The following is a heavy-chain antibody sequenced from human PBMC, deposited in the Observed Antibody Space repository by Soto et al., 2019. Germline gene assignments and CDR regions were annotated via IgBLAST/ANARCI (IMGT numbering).Heavy chain of an antibody. Sequence: GASVKVSCKASGYTFTSYGIGWVRQAPGQGLEWMGWISAYNGNTNYAQKLQGRVTMTTDTSTSTAYMELRSLRSDDTAVYYCARVRITIFGVVIAQPSSGMDVWGQGTTVTVSS. J-gene: IGHJ6*02. CDR2: ISAYNGNT. CDR3: ARVRITIFGVVIAQPSSGMDV. CDR1: GYTFTSYG. D-gene: IGHD3-3*01. V-gene: IGHV1-18*04.